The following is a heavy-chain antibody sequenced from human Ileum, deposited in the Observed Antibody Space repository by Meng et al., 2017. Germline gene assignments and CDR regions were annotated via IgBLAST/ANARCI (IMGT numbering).Heavy chain of an antibody. CDR3: AREAAPGGVVGGCFDY. D-gene: IGHD3-16*01. CDR2: IYHTGGT. Sequence: QVQLQESGPGLVKPSGTLPLTCAVSGGSISISNWWTCVRQPPGKGLEWIGEIYHTGGTNYNPSLKRRVTISVDKSKTQFSLEVTSVTAADTAVYYCAREAAPGGVVGGCFDYWGQGTLVTVSS. V-gene: IGHV4-4*02. J-gene: IGHJ4*02. CDR1: GGSISISNW.